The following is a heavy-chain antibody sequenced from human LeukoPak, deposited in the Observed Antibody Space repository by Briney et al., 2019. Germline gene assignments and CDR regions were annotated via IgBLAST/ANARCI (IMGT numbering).Heavy chain of an antibody. J-gene: IGHJ6*03. CDR1: GFIFSDYY. D-gene: IGHD2-15*01. Sequence: GGSLRLSCAASGFIFSDYYMSWIRQAPGKGLEWVSYISSSGSTIYYADSVKGRFTISRDNAKNSLYLQMNSLRAEDTAVYYCARVMPPGRIRFYSYYMDVWGKGTTVTVS. CDR2: ISSSGSTI. V-gene: IGHV3-11*04. CDR3: ARVMPPGRIRFYSYYMDV.